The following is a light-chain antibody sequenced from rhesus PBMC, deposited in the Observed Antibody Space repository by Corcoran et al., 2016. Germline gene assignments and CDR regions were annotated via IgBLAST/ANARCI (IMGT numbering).Light chain of an antibody. Sequence: ETVVTQSPATLSLSPGERATLPCRASQSVGSNLAWSQQKPGQAPKPLISDASRRAPGLPDRVSGGGSGTEFTLTSSSLEPEDVGVYYCQQYNNWNTFGPGTKLDIK. V-gene: IGKV3-42*02. CDR2: DAS. CDR1: QSVGSN. CDR3: QQYNNWNT. J-gene: IGKJ3*01.